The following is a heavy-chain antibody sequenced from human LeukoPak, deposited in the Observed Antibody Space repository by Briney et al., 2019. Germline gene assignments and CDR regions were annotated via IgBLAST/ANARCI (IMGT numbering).Heavy chain of an antibody. J-gene: IGHJ4*02. CDR2: INPNSGGT. Sequence: ASVKVSCKASGYTFTGYYMHWVRQAPGQGLEWMGWINPNSGGTNYAQKFQGRVTMTRDTSISTAYMELSRLRSDDTAVYYCAKARVVPAAMAGYYFDYWGQGTLVTVSS. CDR1: GYTFTGYY. V-gene: IGHV1-2*02. CDR3: AKARVVPAAMAGYYFDY. D-gene: IGHD2-2*01.